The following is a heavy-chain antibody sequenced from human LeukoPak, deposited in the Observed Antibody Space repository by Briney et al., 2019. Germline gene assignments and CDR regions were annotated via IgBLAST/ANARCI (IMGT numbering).Heavy chain of an antibody. CDR1: GGTFSSYA. V-gene: IGHV1-69*04. D-gene: IGHD2-15*01. Sequence: ASVKVSCKASGGTFSSYAISWVRQAPGQGLEWMGRIIPILGIANYAQKFQGRVTITADKSTSTAYMELSSLRSEDTAMYYCARADCSGGSCYSGGWDYYYYYGMDVWGQGTTVTVSS. CDR2: IIPILGIA. CDR3: ARADCSGGSCYSGGWDYYYYYGMDV. J-gene: IGHJ6*02.